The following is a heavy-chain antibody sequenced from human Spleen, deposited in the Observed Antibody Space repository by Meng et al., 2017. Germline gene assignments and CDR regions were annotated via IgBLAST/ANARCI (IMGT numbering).Heavy chain of an antibody. CDR1: GYTFPDYW. V-gene: IGHV1-2*06. J-gene: IGHJ4*02. CDR3: ARDEDISAAGKLFGDY. CDR2: IDPKSGDT. D-gene: IGHD6-25*01. Sequence: VSVKVSCKASGYTFPDYWLHWVRRAPGQGLEWMGRIDPKSGDTQYAQRFQGRVTMTGDTSISTAYMELSGLRSDDTAMYYCARDEDISAAGKLFGDYWGQGTLVTVSS.